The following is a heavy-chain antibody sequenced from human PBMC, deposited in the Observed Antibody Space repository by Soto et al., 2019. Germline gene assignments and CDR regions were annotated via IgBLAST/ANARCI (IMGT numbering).Heavy chain of an antibody. D-gene: IGHD6-6*01. CDR1: GYSFTSYW. J-gene: IGHJ6*02. V-gene: IGHV5-10-1*01. Sequence: GESLKLSCTCSGYSFTSYWISWVRQMPGKGLELMGRIDPIDSYTNYSPSFQGHVTISADKSISTAYLQWSSLKASDTAMYYCARSSIAARSPYGMDVWGQGTTVTVSS. CDR2: IDPIDSYT. CDR3: ARSSIAARSPYGMDV.